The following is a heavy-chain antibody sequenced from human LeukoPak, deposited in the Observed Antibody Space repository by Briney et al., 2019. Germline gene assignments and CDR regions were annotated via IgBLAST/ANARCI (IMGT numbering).Heavy chain of an antibody. Sequence: SETLSLTCTVSGGSISTYYWSWIRQPPGKGLEWIGYIYYSGSTNYNPSLKSRVTMSIDTSNNHFSLKLSSVTAADTAVYYCARVPGPNWFDPWGQGTLVTVSS. CDR2: IYYSGST. V-gene: IGHV4-59*08. J-gene: IGHJ5*02. CDR3: ARVPGPNWFDP. CDR1: GGSISTYY.